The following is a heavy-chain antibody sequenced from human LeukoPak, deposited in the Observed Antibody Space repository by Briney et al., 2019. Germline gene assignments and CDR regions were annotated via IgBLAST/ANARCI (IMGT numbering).Heavy chain of an antibody. V-gene: IGHV3-23*01. D-gene: IGHD1-26*01. Sequence: GGSLRLSCAASGFTFSSDAMSWVRQAPGQGLEWVSAISGSGGSTYYADSVNGRFTVSRDNSKNTLYLQMNSLRADDTAVYYCAKENGSYYGGADYWGQGTLVTVSS. CDR3: AKENGSYYGGADY. J-gene: IGHJ4*02. CDR2: ISGSGGST. CDR1: GFTFSSDA.